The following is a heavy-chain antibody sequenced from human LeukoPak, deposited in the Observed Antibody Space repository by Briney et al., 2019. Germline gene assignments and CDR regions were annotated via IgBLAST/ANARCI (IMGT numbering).Heavy chain of an antibody. D-gene: IGHD3-10*01. Sequence: PGGSLRLSCAASGFTFTTYWMSWVRQLPGQGLEWVANINQDGTEKYYVDSVKGRFTISRDNAKNSLYLQMNSLRVEDTAIYYCVKVAKYYYGSETYYFFEHWGQGTPVTASS. J-gene: IGHJ4*02. CDR3: VKVAKYYYGSETYYFFEH. CDR1: GFTFTTYW. CDR2: INQDGTEK. V-gene: IGHV3-7*01.